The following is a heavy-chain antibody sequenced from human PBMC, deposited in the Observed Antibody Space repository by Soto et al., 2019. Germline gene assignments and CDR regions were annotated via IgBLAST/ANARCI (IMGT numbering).Heavy chain of an antibody. V-gene: IGHV1-69*12. CDR3: ARHVPAAGYYYGMDV. J-gene: IGHJ6*04. Sequence: QVQLVQSGAEVKKPGSSVKVSCKASVCTFSSYAISWVRQAPGQGLEWMGGIIPIFGTANYAQKFQGKVTITADESTSTAYMELSSLRSEDTAVYYCARHVPAAGYYYGMDVWGKGTTVTVSS. D-gene: IGHD2-2*01. CDR2: IIPIFGTA. CDR1: VCTFSSYA.